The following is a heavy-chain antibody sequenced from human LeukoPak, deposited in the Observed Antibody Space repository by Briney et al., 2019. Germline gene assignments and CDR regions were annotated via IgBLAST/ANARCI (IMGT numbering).Heavy chain of an antibody. Sequence: GGSLRLSCAASGFIVSSNYMSWVRQAPGKGLEWVSIIYSGGSTYYADSVNGRFTISRDISKNTLYLQMNSLRAEDTAVYYCAKGGDYSSFDYWGQGTLVTVSS. J-gene: IGHJ4*02. CDR1: GFIVSSNY. V-gene: IGHV3-53*01. CDR2: IYSGGST. CDR3: AKGGDYSSFDY. D-gene: IGHD4-17*01.